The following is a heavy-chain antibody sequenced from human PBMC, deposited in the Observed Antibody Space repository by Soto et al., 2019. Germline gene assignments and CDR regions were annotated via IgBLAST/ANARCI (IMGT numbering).Heavy chain of an antibody. CDR3: ASEAGPYSVTGSFYNPGS. V-gene: IGHV3-48*01. CDR1: GFSFMDYS. Sequence: EVMLVESGGGLVPPGGSLRLSCAVSGFSFMDYSMNWVRQAPGKGLEWISYISSSTTTIYYAESVKGRFTISRDNAKNSPSRHSDSLIVDDTESYSWASEAGPYSVTGSFYNPGSGGQGTGVTVSS. CDR2: ISSSTTTI. D-gene: IGHD3-10*01. J-gene: IGHJ4*02.